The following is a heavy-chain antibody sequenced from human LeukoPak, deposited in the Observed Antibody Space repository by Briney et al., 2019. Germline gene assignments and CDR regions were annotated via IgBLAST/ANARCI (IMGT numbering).Heavy chain of an antibody. V-gene: IGHV4-34*01. D-gene: IGHD6-19*01. CDR3: ARCDSGGWFFDS. CDR1: GGSFSGYS. Sequence: SETLSLTCAVSGGSFSGYSWIWIRQSPGKGLEWIGEINQSGSTKYNPSLKSRVTISIDTSKSQFSMRLNSVTAADTALYYCARCDSGGWFFDSWGQGALVTVSS. J-gene: IGHJ5*01. CDR2: INQSGST.